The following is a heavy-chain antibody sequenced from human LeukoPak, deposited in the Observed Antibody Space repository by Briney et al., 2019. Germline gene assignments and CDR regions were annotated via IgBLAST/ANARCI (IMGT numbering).Heavy chain of an antibody. CDR1: GGTFSSYA. CDR3: ARSRLNYGDYVSSGFDY. Sequence: ASVKVSCKASGGTFSSYAISWVRQAPGQGLGWMGGIIPIFGTANYAQKFQGRGTITTDESTSTAYMELSSLRSEATAVYYCARSRLNYGDYVSSGFDYWGQGTLVTVSS. V-gene: IGHV1-69*05. D-gene: IGHD4-17*01. CDR2: IIPIFGTA. J-gene: IGHJ4*02.